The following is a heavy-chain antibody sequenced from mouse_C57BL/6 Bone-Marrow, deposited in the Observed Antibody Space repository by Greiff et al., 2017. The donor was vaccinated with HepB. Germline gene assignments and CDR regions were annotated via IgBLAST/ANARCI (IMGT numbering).Heavy chain of an antibody. V-gene: IGHV1-82*01. CDR2: IYPGDGDT. CDR3: ARKKGP. J-gene: IGHJ2*01. Sequence: QVQLQQSGPELVKPGASVKISCKASGYAFSSSWMNWVKQRPGKGLEWIGRIYPGDGDTNYNGKFKSKATLTVDKPSSTAYMQLSSLTSEDSAVYYCARKKGPWGQGTTLTVSS. CDR1: GYAFSSSW. D-gene: IGHD3-3*01.